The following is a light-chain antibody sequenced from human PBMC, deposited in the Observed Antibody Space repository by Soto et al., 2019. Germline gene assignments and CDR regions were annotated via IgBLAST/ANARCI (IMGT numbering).Light chain of an antibody. CDR1: LSVSSSY. V-gene: IGKV3-20*01. J-gene: IGKJ1*01. CDR2: GAS. CDR3: QRYGSTPNS. Sequence: TGLSQSPGTLSLSPGERATLPCRASLSVSSSYLAWYQQKPGQAPRLLIYGASSRPPGIPDRFSGSGSGTDFTLSISRLEPEPFAVYYCQRYGSTPNSFGQGTKVDIK.